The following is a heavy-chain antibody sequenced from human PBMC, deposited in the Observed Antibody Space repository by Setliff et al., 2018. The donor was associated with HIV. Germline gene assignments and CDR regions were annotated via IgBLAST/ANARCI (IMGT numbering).Heavy chain of an antibody. CDR3: VRHPREEPQRNYKLDS. CDR2: IHTRGSI. V-gene: IGHV4-4*09. Sequence: SETLSLTCTVSGGSLSGDYWSWIRQSPGKGLEWIGYIHTRGSINYIPSLKTRATVSLDTSKNQFFLRLTSVTAADTAIYYCVRHPREEPQRNYKLDSWGQGMLVTVSS. J-gene: IGHJ5*01. D-gene: IGHD1-7*01. CDR1: GGSLSGDY.